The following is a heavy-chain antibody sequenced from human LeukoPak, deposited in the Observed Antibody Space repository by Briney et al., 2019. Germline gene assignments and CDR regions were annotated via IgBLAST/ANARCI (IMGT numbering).Heavy chain of an antibody. V-gene: IGHV4-30-4*01. CDR3: ARGRRITMVRGVIITALDYFDY. J-gene: IGHJ4*02. Sequence: SETLSLTCTVSGGSISSGDYYWSWIRQPPGKGLEWIGYIYYSGSTYYNPSLNSRVTISVDTSKNQFSLKLSSVTAADTAVYYCARGRRITMVRGVIITALDYFDYWGQGTLVTVSS. D-gene: IGHD3-10*01. CDR2: IYYSGST. CDR1: GGSISSGDYY.